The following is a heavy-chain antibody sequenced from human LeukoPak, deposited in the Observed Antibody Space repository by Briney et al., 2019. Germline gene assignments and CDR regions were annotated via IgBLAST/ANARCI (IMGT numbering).Heavy chain of an antibody. CDR1: GGSISSIIYC. D-gene: IGHD4-23*01. V-gene: IGHV4-61*02. J-gene: IGHJ4*02. Sequence: SETLSLTCTVSGGSISSIIYCWNWIRQPAGKGLDWIGRICTSGSTSHKPSLETRVTISVDTSKNQFSLKLTSVTAADTAVYYCARDHDYGGNPLFDYWGQGTLVTVSS. CDR2: ICTSGST. CDR3: ARDHDYGGNPLFDY.